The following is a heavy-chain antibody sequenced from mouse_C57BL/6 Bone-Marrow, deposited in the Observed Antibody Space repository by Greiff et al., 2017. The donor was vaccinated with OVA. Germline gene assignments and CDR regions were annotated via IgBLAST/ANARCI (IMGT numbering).Heavy chain of an antibody. CDR3: ARLTGAGAMDY. V-gene: IGHV1-54*01. CDR2: INPGSGGT. Sequence: VKLQESGAELVRPGTSVKVSCKASGYAFTNYLIEWVKQRPGQGLEWIGVINPGSGGTNYNEKFKGKATLTADKSSSTAYMQLSSLTSEDSAVYFCARLTGAGAMDYWGQGTSVTVSS. D-gene: IGHD4-1*01. CDR1: GYAFTNYL. J-gene: IGHJ4*01.